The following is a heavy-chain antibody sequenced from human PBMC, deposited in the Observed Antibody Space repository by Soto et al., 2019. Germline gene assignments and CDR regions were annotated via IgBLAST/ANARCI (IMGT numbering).Heavy chain of an antibody. J-gene: IGHJ6*02. CDR2: ISYDGSNK. Sequence: GGSLRLSCAASGFTFSSYGMHWVRQAPGKGLEWVAVISYDGSNKYYADSVKGRFTISRDNSKNTLYLQMNSLRAEDTAVYYCAKLPGGSYYYYGMDVWGQGTTVTVSS. V-gene: IGHV3-30*18. D-gene: IGHD3-10*01. CDR1: GFTFSSYG. CDR3: AKLPGGSYYYYGMDV.